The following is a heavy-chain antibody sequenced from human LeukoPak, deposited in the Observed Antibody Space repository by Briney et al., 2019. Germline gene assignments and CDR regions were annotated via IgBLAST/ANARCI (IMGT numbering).Heavy chain of an antibody. CDR2: IYYSGST. Sequence: PSETLSLTCTVSGGSISSSSYYWGWIRQPPGKGLEWIGSIYYSGSTYYNPSLKSRFTISVYTSKNQFSLKLSSVTAADTAVYYCARLYYDILTGYYGRDYWGQGTLVTVSS. V-gene: IGHV4-39*01. CDR3: ARLYYDILTGYYGRDY. J-gene: IGHJ4*02. CDR1: GGSISSSSYY. D-gene: IGHD3-9*01.